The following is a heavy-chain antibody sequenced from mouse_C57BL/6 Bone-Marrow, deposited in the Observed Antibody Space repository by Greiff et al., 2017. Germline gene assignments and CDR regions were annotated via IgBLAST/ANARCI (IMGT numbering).Heavy chain of an antibody. CDR1: GYTFTSYW. CDR2: INPGSGST. D-gene: IGHD2-5*01. Sequence: VQLQQPGAELVKPGASVKMSCKASGYTFTSYWITWVKQRPGQGLEWIGDINPGSGSTNYNEKFKSKAKLTVDTSSSTAYMQLSSLTSKDSAVDYCARPYDSNYWYFDVWGTGTTVTVSS. CDR3: ARPYDSNYWYFDV. J-gene: IGHJ1*03. V-gene: IGHV1-55*01.